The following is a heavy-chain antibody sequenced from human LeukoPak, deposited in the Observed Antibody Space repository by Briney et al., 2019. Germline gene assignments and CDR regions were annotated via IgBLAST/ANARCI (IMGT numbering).Heavy chain of an antibody. D-gene: IGHD6-13*01. Sequence: PGGSLRLSCAASGFTFSSYAMHWVRQAPGKGLEWVAVISYDGSNKYYADSVKGRFTISRDNSKNTLYLQMNSLRAEDTAVYYCASLRLGIAATDYYYYGMDVWGQGTTVTVSS. CDR2: ISYDGSNK. J-gene: IGHJ6*02. V-gene: IGHV3-30-3*01. CDR1: GFTFSSYA. CDR3: ASLRLGIAATDYYYYGMDV.